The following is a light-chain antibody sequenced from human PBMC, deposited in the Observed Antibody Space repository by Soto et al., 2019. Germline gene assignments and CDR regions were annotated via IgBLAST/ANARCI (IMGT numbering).Light chain of an antibody. CDR2: KAS. CDR1: QTIHNN. V-gene: IGKV1-39*01. CDR3: QESYSTPPEWT. Sequence: IQMTPSPSSLSASVGARGTINCRPSQTIHNNLNWYQQTPVKAPKLLIYKASTLESGVPSRFSGSGSGTEFPLTISSLQPEDFATNSCQESYSTPPEWTFGQGTKVDIK. J-gene: IGKJ1*01.